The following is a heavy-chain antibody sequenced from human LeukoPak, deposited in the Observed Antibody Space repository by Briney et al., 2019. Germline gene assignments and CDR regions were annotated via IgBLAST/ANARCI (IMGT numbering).Heavy chain of an antibody. Sequence: GASVKVSCKASGYTFTSYGISWVRQAPGQGLEWMGWISAYNGNTNHAQKLQGRVTMTTDTSTSTAYMELRSLRSDDTAVYYCARVEKYYYDSSGYYHWGQGTLVTVSS. CDR1: GYTFTSYG. J-gene: IGHJ5*02. V-gene: IGHV1-18*01. CDR3: ARVEKYYYDSSGYYH. CDR2: ISAYNGNT. D-gene: IGHD3-22*01.